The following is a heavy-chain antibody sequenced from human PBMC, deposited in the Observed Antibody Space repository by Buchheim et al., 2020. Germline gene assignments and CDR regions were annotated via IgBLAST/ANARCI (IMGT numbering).Heavy chain of an antibody. V-gene: IGHV3-30*18. Sequence: QVQLVESGGGVVQPGRSLRLSCAASGFTFSSYGMHWVRQAPGKGLEWVAVISYDGSNKYYADSVKGRFTISRDNSKKTLYLQMNSLRAEDTAVYYCSKDQHSIAARQDYYYYGMDVWGQGTT. D-gene: IGHD6-6*01. CDR3: SKDQHSIAARQDYYYYGMDV. J-gene: IGHJ6*02. CDR1: GFTFSSYG. CDR2: ISYDGSNK.